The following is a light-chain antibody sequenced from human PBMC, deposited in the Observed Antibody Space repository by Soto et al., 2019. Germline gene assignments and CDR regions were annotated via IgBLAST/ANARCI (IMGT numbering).Light chain of an antibody. Sequence: EIVLTQSPGTQSLSPGERVTLSCRASQSVSSIYLAWYQQKPGQAPRLLIYGASTRATGIPDRFSGSGSGTDFTLTISRLEPEDFAVYFCQHYGSSLITFGQGTRLEIK. CDR1: QSVSSIY. V-gene: IGKV3-20*01. CDR2: GAS. J-gene: IGKJ5*01. CDR3: QHYGSSLIT.